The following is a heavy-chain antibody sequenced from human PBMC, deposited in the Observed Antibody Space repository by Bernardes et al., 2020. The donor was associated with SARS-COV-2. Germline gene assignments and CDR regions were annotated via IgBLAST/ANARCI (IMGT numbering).Heavy chain of an antibody. J-gene: IGHJ3*01. CDR3: ARGRDIVVEPSDSDASDV. V-gene: IGHV1-69*13. CDR2: IIPIFGTT. Sequence: VKVSCKASGGTINMFVMSWVRQAPGRRLEWMGGIIPIFGTTHYAQKFQGRVTITADESTSTAYLELRSLRSEDTAIYFCARGRDIVVEPSDSDASDVWGQGTMVTVST. CDR1: GGTINMFV. D-gene: IGHD2-2*01.